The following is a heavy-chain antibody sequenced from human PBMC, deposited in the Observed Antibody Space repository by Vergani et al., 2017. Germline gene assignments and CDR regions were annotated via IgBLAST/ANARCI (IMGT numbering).Heavy chain of an antibody. CDR3: ARSRPYCTSGSCPAI. CDR1: GESIRSGSHY. D-gene: IGHD2-15*01. Sequence: QVKLQESGPGLLKPSQTLSLTCTVSGESIRSGSHYWSCIRQPAGKGPEWIGHIHTGGSTDLNPSFKSRVSISVDTSKSQFSLKLNSVTVADTAVYYCARSRPYCTSGSCPAIWGQGTLVTVSS. J-gene: IGHJ4*02. V-gene: IGHV4-61*02. CDR2: IHTGGST.